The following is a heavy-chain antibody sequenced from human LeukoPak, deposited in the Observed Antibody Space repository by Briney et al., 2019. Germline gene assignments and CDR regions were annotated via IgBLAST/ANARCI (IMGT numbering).Heavy chain of an antibody. V-gene: IGHV3-23*01. CDR2: ISGSGGST. CDR1: GFTFSSYG. J-gene: IGHJ4*02. D-gene: IGHD3-22*01. Sequence: PGGSLRLSCAASGFTFSSYGMSWVRQAPGKGLEWVSAISGSGGSTYYADSVKGRFTISRDNSKNTLYLQMNSLRAEDTAVYYCANKYYYDSSGYGLGDYWGQGTLVTVSS. CDR3: ANKYYYDSSGYGLGDY.